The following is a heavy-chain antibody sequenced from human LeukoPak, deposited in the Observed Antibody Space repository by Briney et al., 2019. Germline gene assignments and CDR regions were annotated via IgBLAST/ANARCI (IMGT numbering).Heavy chain of an antibody. D-gene: IGHD3-22*01. CDR1: GGSFSGYY. J-gene: IGHJ4*02. CDR3: ARGDYDSSGDRGLDY. V-gene: IGHV4-34*01. CDR2: INHSGST. Sequence: PSETLSLTCAVYGGSFSGYYWSWIRQPPGKGLEWIGEINHSGSTNYNPSLKSRVTISVDTSKNQFSLKLSSVTAADTAVYYCARGDYDSSGDRGLDYWGQGTLVTVSS.